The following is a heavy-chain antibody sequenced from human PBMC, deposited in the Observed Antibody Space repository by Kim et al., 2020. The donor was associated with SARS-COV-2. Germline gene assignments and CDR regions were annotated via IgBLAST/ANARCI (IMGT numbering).Heavy chain of an antibody. CDR3: ARDSGYSYGSYYYYYYGMDV. Sequence: GGSLRLSCAASGFTFSSYWMSWVRQAPGKGLEWVANIKQDGSEKYYVDSVKGRFTISRDNAKNSLYLQMNSLRAEDTAVYYCARDSGYSYGSYYYYYYGMDVWGQGTTVTVSS. V-gene: IGHV3-7*03. CDR2: IKQDGSEK. D-gene: IGHD5-18*01. CDR1: GFTFSSYW. J-gene: IGHJ6*02.